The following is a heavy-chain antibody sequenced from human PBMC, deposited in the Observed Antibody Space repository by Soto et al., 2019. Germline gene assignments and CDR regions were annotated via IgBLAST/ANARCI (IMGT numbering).Heavy chain of an antibody. V-gene: IGHV1-46*01. J-gene: IGHJ4*02. CDR1: GYTLTRFY. D-gene: IGHD4-17*01. CDR2: INTRGGTT. Sequence: QVQLVQSGAEVRKPGASVRLSCKASGYTLTRFYLHWVRQAPGQGLEWMGIINTRGGTTAYAQKFGGRVTVTRDTSTSTVYMELSNLRSEDTAIYYCARGPDDSDVPRWDYWGQGTRVTVSS. CDR3: ARGPDDSDVPRWDY.